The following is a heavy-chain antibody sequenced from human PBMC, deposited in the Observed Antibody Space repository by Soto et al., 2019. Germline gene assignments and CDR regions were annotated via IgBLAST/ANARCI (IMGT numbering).Heavy chain of an antibody. J-gene: IGHJ4*02. D-gene: IGHD6-19*01. Sequence: SETLSLTCTVSGGSINTGGSIASDYWSWIRQPPGKGLEWIGYIYYTGDTNYNPSLKSRVTISVDSSKNQFSLKLSSVTAADASVYYCARGRQMGAVALDSWGQGTMVT. V-gene: IGHV4-61*01. CDR2: IYYTGDT. CDR1: GGSINTGGSIASDY. CDR3: ARGRQMGAVALDS.